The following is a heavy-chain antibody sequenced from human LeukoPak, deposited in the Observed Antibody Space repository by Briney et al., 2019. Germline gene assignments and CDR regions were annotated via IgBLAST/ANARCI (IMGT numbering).Heavy chain of an antibody. CDR1: GFTFRTYC. J-gene: IGHJ4*02. CDR3: ASRIVGTPDYFDY. D-gene: IGHD1-26*01. V-gene: IGHV3-7*01. CDR2: IMQDGNEK. Sequence: GESLRLSCAASGFTFRTYCMSWVRQAPGKGLEWVANIMQDGNEKYYVDSVKGRFTISRDNAKNSLYLQLNSLRVEDTAVYYCASRIVGTPDYFDYWGQGTLVTVSS.